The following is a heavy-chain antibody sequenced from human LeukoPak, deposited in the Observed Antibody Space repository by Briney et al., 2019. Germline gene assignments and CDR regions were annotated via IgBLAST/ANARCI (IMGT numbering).Heavy chain of an antibody. CDR2: IYSDGRT. V-gene: IGHV3-53*01. Sequence: GGSLRLSCAASGFTFSSYAMSWVRQAPGKGLGWVSVIYSDGRTFFADSVKGRFSISRDNSENTLYLQMNNLRAEDTAVYYCARIDYGDDYWGQGTLVAVSS. J-gene: IGHJ4*02. D-gene: IGHD4-17*01. CDR3: ARIDYGDDY. CDR1: GFTFSSYA.